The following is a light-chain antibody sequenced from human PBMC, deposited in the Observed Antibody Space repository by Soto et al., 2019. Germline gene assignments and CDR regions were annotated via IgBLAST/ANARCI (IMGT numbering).Light chain of an antibody. CDR1: QGISSY. CDR3: QQYDSYSSGP. V-gene: IGKV1-9*01. J-gene: IGKJ1*01. CDR2: AAS. Sequence: PSFLSASVGDRVTISCRASQGISSYLAWYQHKPGKAPNLLISAASTLQSGVPSRFSGSGSGTEFTLTISNLQPDDFATYYCQQYDSYSSGPFGQGTKVDIK.